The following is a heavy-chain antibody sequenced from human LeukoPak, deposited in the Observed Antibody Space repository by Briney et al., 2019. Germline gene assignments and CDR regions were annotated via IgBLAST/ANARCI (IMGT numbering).Heavy chain of an antibody. V-gene: IGHV3-21*01. CDR2: ISSSSSYI. D-gene: IGHD6-13*01. Sequence: GGSLRLSCAASGFTFSSYSMNWVRQAPGKGLEWVSSISSSSSYIYYADSVKGRFTISRDNSKNTLYLQMNSLRAEDTAVYYCARDSSSWYPGPLLYWGQGTLVTVSS. CDR1: GFTFSSYS. J-gene: IGHJ4*02. CDR3: ARDSSSWYPGPLLY.